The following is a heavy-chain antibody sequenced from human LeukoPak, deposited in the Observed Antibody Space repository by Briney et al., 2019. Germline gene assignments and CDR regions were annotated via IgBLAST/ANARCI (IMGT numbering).Heavy chain of an antibody. Sequence: GESLKISCKGSGYTFTSYWIGWVRQMPGKGLEWMGIIYPGDSDTIYSPSFQGQVTISADKSISTAYLQWSSLKASDTAMYYCARNREEGASRGGVDYWGQGTLVTVSS. CDR2: IYPGDSDT. J-gene: IGHJ4*02. D-gene: IGHD1-26*01. V-gene: IGHV5-51*01. CDR3: ARNREEGASRGGVDY. CDR1: GYTFTSYW.